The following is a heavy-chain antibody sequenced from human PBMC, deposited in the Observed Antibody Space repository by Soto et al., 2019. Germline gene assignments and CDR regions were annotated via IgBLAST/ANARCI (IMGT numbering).Heavy chain of an antibody. V-gene: IGHV4-4*02. J-gene: IGHJ6*02. CDR3: ARDLGSRPKLGYYYGMDV. CDR1: GGSISSSNW. D-gene: IGHD2-2*03. Sequence: QVQLQESGPGLVKPSGTLSLTCAVSGGSISSSNWWSWVRQPPGKGLEWIGEIYHSGSTNYNPSLKSRVTISVGKSKNPFSLKLSSVTAADTAVYYCARDLGSRPKLGYYYGMDVWGQGTTVTVSS. CDR2: IYHSGST.